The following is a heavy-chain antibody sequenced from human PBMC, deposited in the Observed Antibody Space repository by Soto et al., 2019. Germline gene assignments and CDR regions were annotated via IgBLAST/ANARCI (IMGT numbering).Heavy chain of an antibody. CDR1: EFTCSSYG. D-gene: IGHD3-10*01. CDR2: ISGSGANT. Sequence: VGPMIHSCAASEFTCSSYGMNWVRQAPGKGLEWVSTISGSGANTYYADSVKGRFTISRDNSKDTLYLQMNSLRAEDTALYYCVKDMVYWGQGALVTVSS. CDR3: VKDMVY. V-gene: IGHV3-23*01. J-gene: IGHJ4*02.